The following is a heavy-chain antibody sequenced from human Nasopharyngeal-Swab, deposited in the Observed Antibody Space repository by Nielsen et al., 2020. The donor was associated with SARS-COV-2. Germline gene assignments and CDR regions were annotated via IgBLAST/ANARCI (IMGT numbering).Heavy chain of an antibody. Sequence: GSLRLSCTVSGGSVSSGSYYWSWIQQPPGKGLEWIGYIYYSGSTNYNPSLKSRVTISVDTSKNQFSLKLSSVTAADTAVYYCAREGGAPGFDYWGQGTLVTVSS. J-gene: IGHJ4*02. V-gene: IGHV4-61*01. D-gene: IGHD3-16*01. CDR1: GGSVSSGSYY. CDR2: IYYSGST. CDR3: AREGGAPGFDY.